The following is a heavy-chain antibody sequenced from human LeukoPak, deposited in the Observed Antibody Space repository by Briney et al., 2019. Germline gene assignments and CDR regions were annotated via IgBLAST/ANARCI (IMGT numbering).Heavy chain of an antibody. CDR2: IQNDGSNK. Sequence: GGSLRLSCAASGFTFSSYGIHWFRQAPGKGLEWVASIQNDGSNKYYADSVKGRFTISRDNSKNTLYLQMNSLRAEDTAVYYCARDHRGSNYWGQGTLVTVSS. J-gene: IGHJ4*02. D-gene: IGHD3-10*01. CDR1: GFTFSSYG. V-gene: IGHV3-30*02. CDR3: ARDHRGSNY.